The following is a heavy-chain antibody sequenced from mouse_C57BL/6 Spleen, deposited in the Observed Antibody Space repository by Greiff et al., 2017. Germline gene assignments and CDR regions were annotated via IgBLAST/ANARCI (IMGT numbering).Heavy chain of an antibody. CDR1: GFTFSDYG. CDR2: LSSGSSTI. J-gene: IGHJ2*01. D-gene: IGHD2-2*01. CDR3: ARSVTNDYFDY. V-gene: IGHV5-17*01. Sequence: EVKLEESGGGLVKPGGSLKLSCAASGFTFSDYGMHLVRQAPEKGLEWIAYLSSGSSTIYYADTVKGRFTISRDNAKNTLFLQMTSLGSEDTAMFYCARSVTNDYFDYWGKGTTLTVSS.